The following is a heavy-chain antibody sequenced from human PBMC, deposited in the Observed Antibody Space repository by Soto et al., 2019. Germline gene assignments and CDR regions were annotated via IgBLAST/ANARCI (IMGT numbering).Heavy chain of an antibody. V-gene: IGHV3-30*18. CDR2: ISYDGSNK. Sequence: QVQLVESGGGVVQPGRSLRLSCAASGFTFSSYGMHWVRQAPGKGLEWVAVISYDGSNKYYADSVKGRFTISRDNSKNTLYLQMNSLGAEDTAVYYCAKDTWARGVFDYWGQGTLVTVSS. D-gene: IGHD1-26*01. CDR1: GFTFSSYG. J-gene: IGHJ4*02. CDR3: AKDTWARGVFDY.